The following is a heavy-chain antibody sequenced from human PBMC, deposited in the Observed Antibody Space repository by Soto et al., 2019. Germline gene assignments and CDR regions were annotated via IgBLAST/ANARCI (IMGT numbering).Heavy chain of an antibody. CDR2: IFSNDEK. D-gene: IGHD6-13*01. CDR3: ARTYSSSWSYFDY. Sequence: SGPTLVNPTETLTLTCTVSGFSLSNARMGVSWIRPPPGKALEWLAHIFSNDEKSYSTSLKSRLTISKDTSKSQVVLTMTNMDPVDTATYYCARTYSSSWSYFDYWGQGALVTVSS. V-gene: IGHV2-26*01. CDR1: GFSLSNARMG. J-gene: IGHJ4*02.